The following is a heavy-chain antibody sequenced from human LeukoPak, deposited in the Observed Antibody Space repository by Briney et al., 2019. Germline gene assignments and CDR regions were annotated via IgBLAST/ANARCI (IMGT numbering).Heavy chain of an antibody. CDR2: INHDNGAK. CDR1: GYIFSGYH. V-gene: IGHV1-2*02. CDR3: ARDREYYYDCGNYRSSNSYMDV. Sequence: GASVKVSCKASGYIFSGYHMHWVRQAPGQGLEWIGWINHDNGAKNPPQQFKGRVTMTKATSISTAYMELSRLRSDAPAVYYCARDREYYYDCGNYRSSNSYMDVWGKGTTVTVSS. J-gene: IGHJ6*03. D-gene: IGHD3-22*01.